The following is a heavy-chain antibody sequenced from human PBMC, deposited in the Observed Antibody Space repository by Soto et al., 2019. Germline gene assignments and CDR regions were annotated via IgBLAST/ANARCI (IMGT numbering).Heavy chain of an antibody. CDR3: ARSGVTGIVIPSHWFDP. J-gene: IGHJ5*02. V-gene: IGHV4-31*03. CDR2: ISSSGST. Sequence: TSETLSLTCTVSGDSIGGVGYWSWIRQFPGRGLEWIGCISSSGSTYSNPALNNRISLSLDTSQNQFSLKLLSVTAADTAIYYCARSGVTGIVIPSHWFDPWGQGTLVTSPQ. CDR1: GDSIGGVGY. D-gene: IGHD2-21*02.